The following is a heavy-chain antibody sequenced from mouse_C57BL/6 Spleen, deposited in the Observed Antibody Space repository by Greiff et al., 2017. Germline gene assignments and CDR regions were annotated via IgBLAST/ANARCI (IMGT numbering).Heavy chain of an antibody. CDR2: IYPRSGNT. V-gene: IGHV1-81*01. Sequence: VQLQQSGAELARPGASVKLSCKASGYTFTSYGISWVKQRTGKGLEWIGEIYPRSGNTYYNEKFKGKATLTADKSSSTAYMELRSLTSEDSAVYFFAREPHYYGSSHFDYWGQGTTLTVSS. D-gene: IGHD1-1*01. CDR1: GYTFTSYG. J-gene: IGHJ2*01. CDR3: AREPHYYGSSHFDY.